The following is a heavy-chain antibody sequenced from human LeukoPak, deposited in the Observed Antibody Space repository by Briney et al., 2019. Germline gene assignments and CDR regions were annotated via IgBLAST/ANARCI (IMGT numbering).Heavy chain of an antibody. D-gene: IGHD5-12*01. CDR2: ISAYNGNT. J-gene: IGHJ3*02. V-gene: IGHV1-18*01. CDR3: ARDRTLPNVAHDAFDI. CDR1: GGTFSSYA. Sequence: GASVKVSCKASGGTFSSYAISWVRQAPGQGLEWMGWISAYNGNTNYAQKLQGRVTMTTDTSTSTAYMEPRSLRSDDTAVYYCARDRTLPNVAHDAFDIWGQGTMVTVSP.